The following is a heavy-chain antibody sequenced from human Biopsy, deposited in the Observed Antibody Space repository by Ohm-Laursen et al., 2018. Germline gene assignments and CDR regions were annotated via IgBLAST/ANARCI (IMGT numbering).Heavy chain of an antibody. CDR3: ARVGSGWAPFDK. Sequence: SETLPLTCPVSGYSISSDYRWGWIRQAPGKTLEWLGNIFKDGNTHYNPSLRSRLIISIDPSKNQFSLMMTSVSGADPAVYFCARVGSGWAPFDKWGPGTLVTVSS. CDR2: IFKDGNT. J-gene: IGHJ4*02. D-gene: IGHD6-19*01. V-gene: IGHV4-38-2*02. CDR1: GYSISSDYR.